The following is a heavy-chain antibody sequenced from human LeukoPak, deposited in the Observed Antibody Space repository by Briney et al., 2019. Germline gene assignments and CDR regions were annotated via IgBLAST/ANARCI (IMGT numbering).Heavy chain of an antibody. CDR2: IKQDGSEK. CDR1: GFTFSSYW. CDR3: ARDAYYGSGSYFSLPVFDI. Sequence: GGSLRLSCAASGFTFSSYWMSWVRQAPGKGLEWVANIKQDGSEKYYVDSVKGRFTISRDNAKNSLYLQMNSLRAEDTAVSYCARDAYYGSGSYFSLPVFDIWGQGTMVTVSS. V-gene: IGHV3-7*01. D-gene: IGHD3-10*01. J-gene: IGHJ3*02.